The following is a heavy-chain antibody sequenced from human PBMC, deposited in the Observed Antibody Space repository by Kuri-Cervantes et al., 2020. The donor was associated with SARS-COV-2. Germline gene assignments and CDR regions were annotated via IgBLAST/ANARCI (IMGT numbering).Heavy chain of an antibody. V-gene: IGHV1-46*03. CDR2: INPSGGST. CDR3: ARSGGSSGSYYVFVEDDHYDYMDF. D-gene: IGHD1-26*01. Sequence: ASEKVSCKDSGYTFTSYYMHWVRQAPGQGLEWMGIINPSGGSTSYAQKFQGRVTMTRDTSKSTVYMELSSLRSEDTAVYYCARSGGSSGSYYVFVEDDHYDYMDFWGKGTTVTVSS. CDR1: GYTFTSYY. J-gene: IGHJ6*03.